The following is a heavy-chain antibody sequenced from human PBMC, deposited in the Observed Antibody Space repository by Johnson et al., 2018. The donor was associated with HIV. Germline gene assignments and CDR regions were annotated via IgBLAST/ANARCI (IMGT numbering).Heavy chain of an antibody. V-gene: IGHV3-66*01. Sequence: VQLVESGGGLVQPGGSLRLSCEASGFTVSNNYMSWVRQAPGKGLEWVSVIYSGGSTYYADSVKGRFTISRDNSKNTLYLQMNSLRAEDTAVYYCARNRPVSYGYRGAFDFWGQGTMVTVSS. D-gene: IGHD5-18*01. CDR2: IYSGGST. CDR3: ARNRPVSYGYRGAFDF. CDR1: GFTVSNNY. J-gene: IGHJ3*01.